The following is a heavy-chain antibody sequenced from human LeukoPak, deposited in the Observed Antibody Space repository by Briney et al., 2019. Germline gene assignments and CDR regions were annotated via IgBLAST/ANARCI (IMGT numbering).Heavy chain of an antibody. D-gene: IGHD2-15*01. J-gene: IGHJ6*02. CDR1: GYTFTSYD. CDR2: INPNSGGT. V-gene: IGHV1-2*02. CDR3: ARGDIVYGMDV. Sequence: ASVKVSCKASGYTFTSYDINWVRQAPGQGLEWMGWINPNSGGTDYAQKFQGRDTMTRDTSIRTAYMELSRLRSDDTAVYYCARGDIVYGMDVWGQGTTVTVSS.